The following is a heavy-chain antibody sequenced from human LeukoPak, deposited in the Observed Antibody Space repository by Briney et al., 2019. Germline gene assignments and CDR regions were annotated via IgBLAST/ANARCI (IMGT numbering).Heavy chain of an antibody. V-gene: IGHV3-66*01. J-gene: IGHJ4*02. CDR2: LYSGGST. CDR3: ARERVPSGSYFDY. D-gene: IGHD1-26*01. CDR1: GFTVSSNY. Sequence: GGSLRLSCAASGFTVSSNYMSWVRQAPGKGLEWVSVLYSGGSTYYADSVKGRFTISRDNSKNTLYLQMNSLRAEDTAVYYCARERVPSGSYFDYWGQGTLVTVSS.